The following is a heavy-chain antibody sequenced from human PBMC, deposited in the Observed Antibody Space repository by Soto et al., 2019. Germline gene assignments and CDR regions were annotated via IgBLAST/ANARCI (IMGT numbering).Heavy chain of an antibody. V-gene: IGHV3-23*01. CDR1: GFPFSSYA. CDR2: ISGSGSST. Sequence: EVQLLESGGGLVQPGGSLRLSCAASGFPFSSYAMNWVRQAPGKGLEWVSVISGSGSSTYYADSVKGRFTISRDKTKNTLYLQMNSLRSEDTSVYYCPSRSSGWYFDYWGQGTLVTVSS. CDR3: PSRSSGWYFDY. D-gene: IGHD6-19*01. J-gene: IGHJ4*02.